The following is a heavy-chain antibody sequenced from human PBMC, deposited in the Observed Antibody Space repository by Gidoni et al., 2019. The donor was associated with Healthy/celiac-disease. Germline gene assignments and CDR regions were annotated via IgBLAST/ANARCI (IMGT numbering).Heavy chain of an antibody. CDR2: IYTSGST. V-gene: IGHV4-61*02. CDR1: GGSISSGSYY. CDR3: AREADYGDSSYYFDY. Sequence: QVQLQESGPGLVKPSQTLSLTCTVSGGSISSGSYYWSWLRQPAGKGLEWIGRIYTSGSTNHTPSLKSRVTISVDTSKNQFSLKLSSVTAADTAVYYCAREADYGDSSYYFDYWGQGTLVTVSS. J-gene: IGHJ4*02. D-gene: IGHD4-17*01.